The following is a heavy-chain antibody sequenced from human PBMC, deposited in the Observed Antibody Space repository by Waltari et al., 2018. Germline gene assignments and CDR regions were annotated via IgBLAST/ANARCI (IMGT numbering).Heavy chain of an antibody. CDR3: ATALGDSSSASRPFDF. Sequence: EVQLLQSGAELKEPGTTVRISCKVSGYTFSDYYIHWVQQAPGKGLRWMGLVDPEDGETIYADNFQGRVTISADTSTDTAFMELSSLRSEDTAVFYCATALGDSSSASRPFDFWGQGTMITVS. D-gene: IGHD6-19*01. V-gene: IGHV1-69-2*01. J-gene: IGHJ3*01. CDR1: GYTFSDYY. CDR2: VDPEDGET.